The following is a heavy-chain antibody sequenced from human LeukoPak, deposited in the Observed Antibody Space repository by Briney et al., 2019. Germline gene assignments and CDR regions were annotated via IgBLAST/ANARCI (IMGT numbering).Heavy chain of an antibody. V-gene: IGHV3-30*04. J-gene: IGHJ3*02. CDR1: GFTISTYA. CDR3: AKDQGGDYPRDAFDI. Sequence: PGGSLTLSCVVSGFTISTYALHWVRQAPGKGLEWVAVISYDGSNKYYADSVKGRFTISIDNSKNTLYLQMNSLRAEDTAVYYCAKDQGGDYPRDAFDIWGQGTMVTVSS. CDR2: ISYDGSNK. D-gene: IGHD4-17*01.